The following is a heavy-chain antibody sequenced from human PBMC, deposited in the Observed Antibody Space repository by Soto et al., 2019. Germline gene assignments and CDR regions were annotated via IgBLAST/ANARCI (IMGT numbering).Heavy chain of an antibody. CDR3: AKDSQVGATDYYYYGMDV. J-gene: IGHJ6*02. CDR2: ISWDGGST. Sequence: PGGSLRLSCAASGFTFDDYTMHWVRQAPGKGLEWVSLISWDGGSTYYADSVKGRFTISRDNSKNSLYLQMNSLRTEDTALYYCAKDSQVGATDYYYYGMDVWGQGTKVTVSS. D-gene: IGHD1-26*01. V-gene: IGHV3-43*01. CDR1: GFTFDDYT.